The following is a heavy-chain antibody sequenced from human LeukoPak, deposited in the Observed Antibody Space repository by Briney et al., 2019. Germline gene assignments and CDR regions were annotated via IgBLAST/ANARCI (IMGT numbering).Heavy chain of an antibody. V-gene: IGHV1-69*13. J-gene: IGHJ4*02. CDR1: GYTFTSYG. D-gene: IGHD1-1*01. CDR3: ARWAGTGSPQFYGPLDY. Sequence: SVKVSCKASGYTFTSYGIGWVRQAPGQGLEWMGGLIPIFNTPVYAQKFQGRVTINADASTSTAYMELSSLTSDDTALYYCARWAGTGSPQFYGPLDYWGQGTLVTVSS. CDR2: LIPIFNTP.